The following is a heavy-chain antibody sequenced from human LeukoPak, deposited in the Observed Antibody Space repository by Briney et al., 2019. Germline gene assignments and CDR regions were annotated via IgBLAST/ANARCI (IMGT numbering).Heavy chain of an antibody. V-gene: IGHV3-66*01. CDR3: ARWRHGEYYYDSSGYYFDY. CDR2: IYSGGST. Sequence: PGGSLRLSCAASGFTVSSNYMSWVRQAPGKGLEWVSVIYSGGSTYYADSVKGRFTISSDNSKNTLYLQMNSLRAEDTAVYYCARWRHGEYYYDSSGYYFDYWGQGTLVTVSS. D-gene: IGHD3-22*01. J-gene: IGHJ4*02. CDR1: GFTVSSNY.